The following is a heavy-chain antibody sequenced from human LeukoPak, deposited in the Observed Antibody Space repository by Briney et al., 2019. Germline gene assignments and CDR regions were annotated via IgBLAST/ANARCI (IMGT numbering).Heavy chain of an antibody. CDR1: GGTFSSYA. D-gene: IGHD3-10*01. V-gene: IGHV1-69*04. CDR2: IIPILGIA. J-gene: IGHJ4*02. CDR3: AREAVRGVIGY. Sequence: SVKVSCKASGGTFSSYAISWVRQAPGQGLEWMGRIIPILGIANYAQKFQGRVTITADKSTSTAYMELRSLRSDDTAVYYCAREAVRGVIGYWGQGTLVTVSS.